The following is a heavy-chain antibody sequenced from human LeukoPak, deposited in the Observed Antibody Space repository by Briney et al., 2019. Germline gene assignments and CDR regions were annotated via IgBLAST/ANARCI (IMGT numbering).Heavy chain of an antibody. CDR3: AKDRPWIAVAGYYFDY. V-gene: IGHV3-74*01. J-gene: IGHJ4*02. CDR1: GFTFSSYW. D-gene: IGHD6-19*01. Sequence: GGSLRLSCAASGFTFSSYWMHWVRQAPGKGLVWVSRINSDGSSTSYADSVKGRFTISRDNSKNTLYLQMNSLRAEDTAVYYCAKDRPWIAVAGYYFDYWGQGTLVTVSS. CDR2: INSDGSST.